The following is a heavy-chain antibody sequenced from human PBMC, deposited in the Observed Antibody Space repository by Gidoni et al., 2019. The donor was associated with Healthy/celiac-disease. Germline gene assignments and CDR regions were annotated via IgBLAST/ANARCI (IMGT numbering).Heavy chain of an antibody. J-gene: IGHJ6*02. CDR3: TTDLGGYYDYYYYGMDV. Sequence: EVQLVESGGGLVKPGGSLRPSCAATGFTFSNALISWVRQAPGKGLEWVGRIKSKTDGGTTDYAAPVKGRFTISRDDSKNTLYLQMNSLKTEDTAVYYCTTDLGGYYDYYYYGMDVWGQGTTVTVSS. V-gene: IGHV3-15*01. CDR2: IKSKTDGGTT. D-gene: IGHD3-22*01. CDR1: GFTFSNAL.